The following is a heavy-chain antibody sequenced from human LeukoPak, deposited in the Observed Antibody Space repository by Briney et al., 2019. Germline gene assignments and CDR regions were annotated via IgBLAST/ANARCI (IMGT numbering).Heavy chain of an antibody. D-gene: IGHD6-19*01. Sequence: ASVKVSCKASGYTFTSYGISWVRQAPGQGLEWMGGISAYNGNTNYAQKFQGRVTMTTDTSPSTAYMELRSLGCDDTAVYYCARVKRSAVAGTPQDYWGQGTLVTVSS. CDR1: GYTFTSYG. V-gene: IGHV1-18*01. CDR3: ARVKRSAVAGTPQDY. J-gene: IGHJ4*02. CDR2: ISAYNGNT.